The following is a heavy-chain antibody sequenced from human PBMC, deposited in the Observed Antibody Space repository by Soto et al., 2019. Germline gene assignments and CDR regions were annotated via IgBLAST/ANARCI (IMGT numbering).Heavy chain of an antibody. J-gene: IGHJ4*02. CDR2: IYDGGRT. CDR1: GGSISTVDYW. Sequence: QVQLQESGPGLVKPSQTLSLTCTVSGGSISTVDYWWSWIRQSPDMGLEWIGHIYDGGRTYNNPSLESPCTMSVDPSKSPLPLTLGSVSPADTAVYYCARGPSGDKVDSWGQGTLVTVSS. D-gene: IGHD7-27*01. V-gene: IGHV4-30-4*01. CDR3: ARGPSGDKVDS.